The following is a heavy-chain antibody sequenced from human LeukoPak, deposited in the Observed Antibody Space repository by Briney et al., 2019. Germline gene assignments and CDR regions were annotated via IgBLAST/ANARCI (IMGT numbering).Heavy chain of an antibody. V-gene: IGHV4-59*01. Sequence: SETLSLTCTVSGGSISSYYWSWIRQPPGKGLEWIGYIYYSGSTNYNPSLKSRVTISVDTSKNQFSLKLSSVTAADTAVYYCARSVAGNTIFEVVISMDVWGQGTTVTVSS. CDR1: GGSISSYY. J-gene: IGHJ6*02. D-gene: IGHD3-3*01. CDR2: IYYSGST. CDR3: ARSVAGNTIFEVVISMDV.